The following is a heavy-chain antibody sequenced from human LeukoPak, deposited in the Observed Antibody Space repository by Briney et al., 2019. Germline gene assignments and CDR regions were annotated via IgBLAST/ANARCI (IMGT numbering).Heavy chain of an antibody. CDR3: AKDQKYGDYSFDAFDI. J-gene: IGHJ3*02. CDR2: ISWNSGSI. V-gene: IGHV3-9*01. CDR1: GFTFSNAW. Sequence: GGSLRLSCAASGFTFSNAWMSWVRQAPGKGLEWVSGISWNSGSIGYADSVKGRFTNSRDNAKNSLYLQMNSLRAEDTALYYCAKDQKYGDYSFDAFDIWGQGTMVTVSS. D-gene: IGHD4-17*01.